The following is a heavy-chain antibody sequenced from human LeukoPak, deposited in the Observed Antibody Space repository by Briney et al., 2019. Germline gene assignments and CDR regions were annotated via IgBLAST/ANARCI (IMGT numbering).Heavy chain of an antibody. V-gene: IGHV4-59*01. CDR2: IYYSGST. D-gene: IGHD3-10*01. CDR3: ARTKLWFGELRFDP. CDR1: GGSISSYY. J-gene: IGHJ5*02. Sequence: SETLSLTCTVSGGSISSYYWSRIRQPPGKGLEWIGYIYYSGSTNYNPSLKSRVTISVDTSKNQFSLKLSSVTAADTAVYYCARTKLWFGELRFDPWGQGTLVTVSS.